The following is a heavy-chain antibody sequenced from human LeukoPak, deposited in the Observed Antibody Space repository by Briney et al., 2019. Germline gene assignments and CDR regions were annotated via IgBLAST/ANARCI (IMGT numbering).Heavy chain of an antibody. CDR3: ASGGGELRLFDY. V-gene: IGHV3-30-3*01. J-gene: IGHJ4*02. CDR2: ISYDGSNK. CDR1: GFTFSSYA. Sequence: GGSLRLSCAASGFTFSSYAMHWVRQAPGKGLEWVAVISYDGSNKYYADSVKGRFTISRDNSKNTLYLQMNSLGAEDTAVYYCASGGGELRLFDYWGQGTLVTVSS. D-gene: IGHD1-26*01.